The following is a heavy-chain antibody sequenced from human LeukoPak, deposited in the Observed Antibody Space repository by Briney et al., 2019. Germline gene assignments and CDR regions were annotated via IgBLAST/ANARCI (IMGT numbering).Heavy chain of an antibody. V-gene: IGHV3-30*18. Sequence: GGSLRLSCAASGFTFSSYGMHWVRQAPGKGLEWVAVISYDGSNKYYADSVKGRFTISRDNSKNTLYLQMNSLRAEDTAVYYCAKGHDSGGYYKRSQAHRYWGQGTLVTVSS. CDR3: AKGHDSGGYYKRSQAHRY. D-gene: IGHD3-22*01. CDR1: GFTFSSYG. CDR2: ISYDGSNK. J-gene: IGHJ4*02.